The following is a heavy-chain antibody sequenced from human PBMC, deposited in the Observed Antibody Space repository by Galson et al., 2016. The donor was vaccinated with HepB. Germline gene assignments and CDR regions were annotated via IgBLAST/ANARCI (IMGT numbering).Heavy chain of an antibody. J-gene: IGHJ5*02. Sequence: SLRLSCAASGFHFSSYSFNWVRQVPGKGLQWVSYISSSSSTIYYADSVKGRFTISRDNAENSLFLQMNSLRDEDTAVYYCLRAPYHYDGRGGFDPWGQGTLVTVSS. CDR3: LRAPYHYDGRGGFDP. D-gene: IGHD3-22*01. V-gene: IGHV3-48*02. CDR2: ISSSSSTI. CDR1: GFHFSSYS.